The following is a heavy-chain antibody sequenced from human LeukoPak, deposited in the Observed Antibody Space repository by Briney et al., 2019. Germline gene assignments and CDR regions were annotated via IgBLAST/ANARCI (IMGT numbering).Heavy chain of an antibody. CDR2: ISYDGSNK. D-gene: IGHD3-22*01. CDR3: ARDVNPDYYDSSGLS. J-gene: IGHJ5*02. CDR1: GFTFSSYA. Sequence: GGSLRLSCAASGFTFSSYAVHWVRQAPGKGLEWVAVISYDGSNKYYADSVKGRFTISRDNSKNTLYLQMNSLRAEDTAVYYCARDVNPDYYDSSGLSWGQGTLVTVSS. V-gene: IGHV3-30-3*01.